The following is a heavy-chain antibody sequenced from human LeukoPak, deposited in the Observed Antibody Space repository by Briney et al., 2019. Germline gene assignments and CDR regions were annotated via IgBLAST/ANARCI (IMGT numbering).Heavy chain of an antibody. CDR1: GGSFSGYY. CDR2: INHSGST. V-gene: IGHV4-34*01. J-gene: IGHJ4*02. D-gene: IGHD4-17*01. Sequence: KTPETLSLTCAVYGGSFSGYYWGWIRQPPGKGLEWIGEINHSGSTNYNPSLKSRVTISVDTSKNQFSLKLSSVTAADTAVYYCARVGTVTTQGVYYFDYWGQGTLVTVSS. CDR3: ARVGTVTTQGVYYFDY.